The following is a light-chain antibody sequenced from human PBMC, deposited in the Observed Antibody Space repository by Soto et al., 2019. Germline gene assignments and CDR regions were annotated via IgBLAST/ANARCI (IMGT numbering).Light chain of an antibody. J-gene: IGKJ1*01. CDR1: QSVGSY. CDR3: QQRNTWT. V-gene: IGKV3-11*01. CDR2: DAD. Sequence: EIVLTQSPATLSLSLXERATLSCRASQSVGSYLIWYQQKTGQAPRLLIYDADKRATGIPARFSASGSGTDFTLTISSLEPEDYAIYYCQQRNTWTFGQGTKVDI.